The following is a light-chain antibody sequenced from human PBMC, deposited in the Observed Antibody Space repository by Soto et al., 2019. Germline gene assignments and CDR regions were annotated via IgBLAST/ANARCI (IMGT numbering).Light chain of an antibody. CDR1: QSVNSY. Sequence: EIVLTQSPATLSLSPGERATLSCRASQSVNSYLAWYQHKPGQSPRLLIYDASIRATGIPVRFSGSGSGTDFTLTISSLEPEDFAVYYCQQRSNWITFGGGTKVEIK. J-gene: IGKJ4*01. V-gene: IGKV3-11*01. CDR3: QQRSNWIT. CDR2: DAS.